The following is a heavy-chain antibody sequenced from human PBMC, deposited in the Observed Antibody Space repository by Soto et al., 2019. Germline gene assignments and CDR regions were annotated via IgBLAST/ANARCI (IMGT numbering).Heavy chain of an antibody. J-gene: IGHJ6*02. V-gene: IGHV3-9*01. CDR1: GFTFDDYG. D-gene: IGHD5-18*01. CDR3: TKDMGGYSRYGMDV. CDR2: ISWNSGNI. Sequence: EVQLVESGGGLVQPGRSLRVSCAASGFTFDDYGMHWVRQRPGKGLEWVSGISWNSGNIGYADSVKGRFTISRDNAKNSLFLQMNRLRAEDTALYFCTKDMGGYSRYGMDVWGQGTTVTVSS.